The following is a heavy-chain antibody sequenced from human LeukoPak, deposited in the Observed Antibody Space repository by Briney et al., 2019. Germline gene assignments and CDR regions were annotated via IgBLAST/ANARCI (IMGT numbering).Heavy chain of an antibody. D-gene: IGHD2-8*01. CDR2: IHPSGIF. CDR1: GGSCYDYY. Sequence: SETLSLTCAVSGGSCYDYYCSWLRQPPGKGLEWIGEIHPSGIFYYNSSLLSRVTISIDTSKSQFSLRLTSVTAADTAFYYCARGRGRSKAGVHWGQGSLVTVSS. CDR3: ARGRGRSKAGVH. J-gene: IGHJ4*02. V-gene: IGHV4-34*01.